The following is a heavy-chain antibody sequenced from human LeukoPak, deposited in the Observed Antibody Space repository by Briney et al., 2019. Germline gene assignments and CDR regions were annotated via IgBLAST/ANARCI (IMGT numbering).Heavy chain of an antibody. CDR2: IYPGDSDT. V-gene: IGHV5-51*01. D-gene: IGHD6-13*01. CDR1: GYSFTSYW. J-gene: IGHJ4*02. Sequence: KRRESLKISCKGSGYSFTSYWIGWVRQMPGKGLEWMGIIYPGDSDTRYSPSFQGQVTISADKSISPAYLQWSSLKASDTAMYYCARRSAAAGSFDYWSQGTLVTVSS. CDR3: ARRSAAAGSFDY.